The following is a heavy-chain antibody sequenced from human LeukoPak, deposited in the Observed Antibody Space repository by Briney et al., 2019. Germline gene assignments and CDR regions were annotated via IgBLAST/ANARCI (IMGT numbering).Heavy chain of an antibody. CDR3: ARDSDSSSWYGLYAFDI. J-gene: IGHJ3*02. Sequence: SQTLSLTCAISGDSVSSNSAAWNWIRQSPSRGLEWLGRTYYRSKWYNDYAVSVKSRITINPDTSKNQFSLQLNSVTPEDTAVYYCARDSDSSSWYGLYAFDIWGQGTMVTVSS. V-gene: IGHV6-1*01. CDR1: GDSVSSNSAA. D-gene: IGHD6-13*01. CDR2: TYYRSKWYN.